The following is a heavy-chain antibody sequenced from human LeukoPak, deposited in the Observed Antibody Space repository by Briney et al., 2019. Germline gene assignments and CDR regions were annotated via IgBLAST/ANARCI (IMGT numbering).Heavy chain of an antibody. CDR3: ARDYIVVVPAAKGVTTFDY. CDR1: GYTFTGYY. Sequence: ASVKVSCKASGYTFTGYYMHWVRQAPGQGLEWMGWINPNSGGTNYAQKFQGRVTMTRDTSISTAYMELRSLRSDDTAVYYCARDYIVVVPAAKGVTTFDYWGQGTLVTVSS. V-gene: IGHV1-2*02. J-gene: IGHJ4*02. D-gene: IGHD2-2*01. CDR2: INPNSGGT.